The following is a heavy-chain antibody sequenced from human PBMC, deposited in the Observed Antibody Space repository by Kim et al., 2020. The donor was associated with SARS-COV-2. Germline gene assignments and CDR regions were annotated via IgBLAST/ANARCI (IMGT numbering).Heavy chain of an antibody. CDR3: ARHADSSSVAPDY. J-gene: IGHJ4*02. Sequence: SETLSLTCTVSGGSISSSSYYWGWIRQPPGKGLEWIGSIYYSGSTYYNPSLKSRVTISVDTSKNQFSLKLSSVTAADTAVYYCARHADSSSVAPDYCGQGNPVSVSP. CDR1: GGSISSSSYY. CDR2: IYYSGST. V-gene: IGHV4-39*01. D-gene: IGHD6-13*01.